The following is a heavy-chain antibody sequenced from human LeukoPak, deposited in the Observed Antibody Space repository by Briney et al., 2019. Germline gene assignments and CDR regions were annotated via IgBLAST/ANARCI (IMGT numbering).Heavy chain of an antibody. CDR2: ISGSGGST. Sequence: GGSLRLSCAASGFTFSSYAMNWVRQAPGKGLEWVSAISGSGGSTYYADSVKGRFTISRDNSKNTLYLQMNSLRAEDTAVYYCAKEGVEYYDFWSGYYAYNWYDPWGQGTLVTVSS. CDR1: GFTFSSYA. V-gene: IGHV3-23*01. D-gene: IGHD3-3*01. J-gene: IGHJ5*02. CDR3: AKEGVEYYDFWSGYYAYNWYDP.